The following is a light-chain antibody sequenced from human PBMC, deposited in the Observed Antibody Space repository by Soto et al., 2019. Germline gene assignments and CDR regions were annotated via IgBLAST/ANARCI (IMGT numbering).Light chain of an antibody. CDR1: QTISSY. V-gene: IGKV1-39*01. CDR2: AAS. Sequence: DIQMTQSPSSLSASVGDRVTITCRASQTISSYLNWYQHKPGKAPKPLIYAASSLQSGVPSRFSGSGSGTDFTLTISSLQPEDFATYYCQQSYSNLGTFGQGTKVEIK. CDR3: QQSYSNLGT. J-gene: IGKJ1*01.